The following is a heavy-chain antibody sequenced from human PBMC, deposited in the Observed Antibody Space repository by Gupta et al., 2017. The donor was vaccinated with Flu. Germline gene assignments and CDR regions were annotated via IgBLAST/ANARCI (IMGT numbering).Heavy chain of an antibody. V-gene: IGHV1-69*01. CDR1: GGTFSSYA. CDR3: ARGASGWYFWDY. D-gene: IGHD6-19*01. CDR2: IIPSFGTA. J-gene: IGHJ4*02. Sequence: QVQLVQSGAEVKKPGSSVKVSCKASGGTFSSYAISGVRQAPGQGLEWMGGIIPSFGTANYAQKFQGRVTITADESTSTAYMGLSSLRSEDTAVYYCARGASGWYFWDYWGQGTLVTVSS.